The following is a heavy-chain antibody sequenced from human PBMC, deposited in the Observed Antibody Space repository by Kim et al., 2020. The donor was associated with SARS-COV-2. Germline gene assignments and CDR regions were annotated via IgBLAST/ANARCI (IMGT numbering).Heavy chain of an antibody. D-gene: IGHD3-16*02. CDR3: VRDSTFGGVIGFDF. CDR2: IKQDGSAE. CDR1: GFTFSSYW. V-gene: IGHV3-7*01. Sequence: GGSLRLSCAASGFTFSSYWMTWVRQAPGKGLEWVANIKQDGSAEYYVDSVKGRFTISRDNAKNSLYLQMNSLRGEDTAVYYRVRDSTFGGVIGFDFWGQGTRVTVSS. J-gene: IGHJ4*02.